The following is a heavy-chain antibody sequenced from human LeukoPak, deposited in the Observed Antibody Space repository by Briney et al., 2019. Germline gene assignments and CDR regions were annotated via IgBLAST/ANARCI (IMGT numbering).Heavy chain of an antibody. D-gene: IGHD5-18*01. Sequence: GGSLRLSCAASGFTFSGYWMHWVRQAPVKGLEWVAVISYDGSDKYYADSVKGRFTISRDNSKNTVYLQMDSLRAEDTAVYYCAMGYSYGADWGQGILVTVSS. CDR1: GFTFSGYW. V-gene: IGHV3-30*03. CDR2: ISYDGSDK. CDR3: AMGYSYGAD. J-gene: IGHJ4*02.